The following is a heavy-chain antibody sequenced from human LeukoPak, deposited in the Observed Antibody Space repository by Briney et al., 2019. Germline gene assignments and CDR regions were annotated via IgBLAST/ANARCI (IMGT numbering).Heavy chain of an antibody. CDR1: GGTFSSYA. J-gene: IGHJ6*03. D-gene: IGHD2-21*02. Sequence: GASVKVSCKASGGTFSSYAISWVRQAPGQGLEWMGGIIPIFGTANYAQKFQGRVTITADKSTSTAYMELSSLRSEDTAGYYCAARSNCGGDCYSGRYYYYYMDVWGKGTTVTVSS. CDR3: AARSNCGGDCYSGRYYYYYMDV. V-gene: IGHV1-69*06. CDR2: IIPIFGTA.